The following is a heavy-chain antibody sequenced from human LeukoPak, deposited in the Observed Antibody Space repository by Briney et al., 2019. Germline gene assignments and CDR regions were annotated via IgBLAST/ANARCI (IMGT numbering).Heavy chain of an antibody. CDR1: GGSISSGGYY. V-gene: IGHV4-31*03. J-gene: IGHJ4*02. D-gene: IGHD3-22*01. Sequence: SQTLSLTCTVSGGSISSGGYYWSWLRQHQGTGLEWVGYIYYTRSTYYNPSLKSRVTISVDTSKNQFSLKLSSVTAADTAVYYCARESGYLVYWGQGTLVTVSS. CDR3: ARESGYLVY. CDR2: IYYTRST.